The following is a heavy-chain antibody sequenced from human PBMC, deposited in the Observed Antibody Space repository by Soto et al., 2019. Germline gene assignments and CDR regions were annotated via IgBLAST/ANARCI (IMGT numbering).Heavy chain of an antibody. V-gene: IGHV3-11*05. CDR2: ITSSSDYT. J-gene: IGHJ6*02. CDR3: AREYYYGMDV. CDR1: GFTFSDYY. Sequence: QVHLVESGGGLVRPGGSLRLSCAASGFTFSDYYMSWIRQAPGKGLEWVSYITSSSDYTNYADSVKGRFTISRDNAKNSLYLQMISLTAEDTAVYYCAREYYYGMDVWGQGTTVTVSS.